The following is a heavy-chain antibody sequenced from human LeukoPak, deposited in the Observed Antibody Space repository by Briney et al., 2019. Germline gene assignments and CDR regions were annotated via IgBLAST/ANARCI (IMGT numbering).Heavy chain of an antibody. Sequence: SETLSLTCAVYGGSFSGYYWSWIRQPPGKGLEWMGEINHSGSTNYNPSLKSRVTISVDTSKNQFSLKLSSVTAADTAVYYCARVAAAGAHYYYYYMDVWGKGTTVTVSS. J-gene: IGHJ6*03. V-gene: IGHV4-34*01. CDR3: ARVAAAGAHYYYYYMDV. CDR2: INHSGST. CDR1: GGSFSGYY. D-gene: IGHD6-13*01.